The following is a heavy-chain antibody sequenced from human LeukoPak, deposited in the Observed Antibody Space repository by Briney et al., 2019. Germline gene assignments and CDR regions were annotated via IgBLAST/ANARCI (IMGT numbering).Heavy chain of an antibody. D-gene: IGHD3-22*01. CDR2: IRTKPYGETK. CDR3: TREEDFYDSSPYNTDYYYFMDV. V-gene: IGHV3-49*04. Sequence: GGSLRLSCTASGFKFGDYGMTWVRLAPGKGLEWVAFIRTKPYGETKDYAAPVKGRFSISRDDSKSIAYLQMNSLTTDDTAVYYCTREEDFYDSSPYNTDYYYFMDVWGKGTRVTVSS. CDR1: GFKFGDYG. J-gene: IGHJ6*03.